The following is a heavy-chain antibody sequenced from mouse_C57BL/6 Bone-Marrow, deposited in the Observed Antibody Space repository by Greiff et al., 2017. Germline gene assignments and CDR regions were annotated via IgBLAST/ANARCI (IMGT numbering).Heavy chain of an antibody. D-gene: IGHD2-5*01. CDR1: GYTFTSYW. J-gene: IGHJ3*01. CDR3: ARGLYYSNPGFAY. V-gene: IGHV1-69*01. CDR2: IDPSDSYT. Sequence: QVQLQQPGAELVMPGASVKLSCKASGYTFTSYWMHWVKQRPGQGLEWIGEIDPSDSYTNYNQKFKGKSTLTVDKSSSTAYMQLSSLTSEDSAVYYCARGLYYSNPGFAYWCQGTLVTVSA.